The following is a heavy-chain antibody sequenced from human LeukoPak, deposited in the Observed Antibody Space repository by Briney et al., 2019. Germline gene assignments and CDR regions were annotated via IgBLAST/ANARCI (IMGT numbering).Heavy chain of an antibody. J-gene: IGHJ5*02. V-gene: IGHV5-51*01. Sequence: GESLKISCKGFGYSFTSYWIGWVRQMPGKGLEWMGIIYPGDSDTRYSPSFQGQVTISADKSISTAYLQWSSLKASDTAMYYCARVGQGYYDSSGYYYVGWFDPWGQGTLVTVSS. CDR1: GYSFTSYW. CDR2: IYPGDSDT. CDR3: ARVGQGYYDSSGYYYVGWFDP. D-gene: IGHD3-22*01.